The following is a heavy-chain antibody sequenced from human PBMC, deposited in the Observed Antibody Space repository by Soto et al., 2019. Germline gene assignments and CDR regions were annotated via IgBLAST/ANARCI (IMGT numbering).Heavy chain of an antibody. V-gene: IGHV4-34*01. CDR1: GGSFSGYY. D-gene: IGHD6-13*01. Sequence: SETLSLTCAVYGGSFSGYYWSWIRQPPGKGLEWIGEINHSGSTNYNPSLKSRVTISVDTSKNQFSLKLSSVTAADKAVYYCARAGVAAAGNYYFDYWGQGTLVTVSS. J-gene: IGHJ4*02. CDR3: ARAGVAAAGNYYFDY. CDR2: INHSGST.